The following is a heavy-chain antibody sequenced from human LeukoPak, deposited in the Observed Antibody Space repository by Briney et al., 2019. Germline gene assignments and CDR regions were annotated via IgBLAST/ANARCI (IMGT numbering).Heavy chain of an antibody. D-gene: IGHD1-1*01. J-gene: IGHJ6*03. Sequence: PSETLSLTCTVSGGSVSSGSFYWTWIRQPPGKGLEWIGYIYYSGSTNYNPSLKSRVTISVDTSKNQFSLKLSSVTAADTAVYYCARTGNYYYYMDVWGKGTTVTVSS. CDR2: IYYSGST. CDR1: GGSVSSGSFY. CDR3: ARTGNYYYYMDV. V-gene: IGHV4-61*01.